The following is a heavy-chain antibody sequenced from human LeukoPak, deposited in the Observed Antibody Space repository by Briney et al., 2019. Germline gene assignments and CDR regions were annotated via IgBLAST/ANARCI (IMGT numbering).Heavy chain of an antibody. CDR3: ARDRGYYYGSGSYYKGWSYFDY. D-gene: IGHD3-10*01. CDR2: IIPIFGTA. V-gene: IGHV1-69*13. Sequence: ASVKVSCKASGGTFSSYAISWVRQAPGQGLEWMGGIIPIFGTANYAQKFQGRVTITADESTSTAYMELSSLRSEDTAVYYCARDRGYYYGSGSYYKGWSYFDYWGQGTLVTVSS. J-gene: IGHJ4*02. CDR1: GGTFSSYA.